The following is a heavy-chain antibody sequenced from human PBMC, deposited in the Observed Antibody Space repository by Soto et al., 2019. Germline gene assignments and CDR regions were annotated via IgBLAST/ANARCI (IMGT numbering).Heavy chain of an antibody. CDR1: GYTMTNYG. V-gene: IGHV1-24*01. J-gene: IGHJ4*02. Sequence: ASVKVSCKASGYTMTNYGVSWVRQAPGQGLEWMGGFDPEGGETNYAQKFQGRVTMTEDTSTDTAYMELSSLRSEDTAVYYCATGDMTTLSYWGQGTLVTVSS. CDR2: FDPEGGET. CDR3: ATGDMTTLSY. D-gene: IGHD4-17*01.